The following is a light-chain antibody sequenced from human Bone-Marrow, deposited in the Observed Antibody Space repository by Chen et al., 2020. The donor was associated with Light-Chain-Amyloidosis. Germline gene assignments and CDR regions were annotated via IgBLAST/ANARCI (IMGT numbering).Light chain of an antibody. Sequence: SALIHPAPVSGSLGQWTTISCPGTSSVVGPFNLASWFQQHPGKAPKLMFYDGSKRPSGVSNRFSGSKSGNAASLTISGLQAEDEAEYYCCSYEGSVVFGGGTKLTVL. CDR1: SSVVGPFNL. CDR3: CSYEGSVV. CDR2: DGS. V-gene: IGLV2-23*01. J-gene: IGLJ2*01.